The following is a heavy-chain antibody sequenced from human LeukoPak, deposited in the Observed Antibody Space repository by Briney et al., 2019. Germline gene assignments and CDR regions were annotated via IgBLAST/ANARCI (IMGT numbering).Heavy chain of an antibody. Sequence: GGSLRLSCAASGFTFSDHYMDWVRQAPGKGLEWVGRTRNKANSYTTVYAASVKGRFTISRDESENSLLLQMNSLKTEDTAVYYCTTEGPNGGADFDDAFDIWGQGTMVTVSS. CDR3: TTEGPNGGADFDDAFDI. CDR1: GFTFSDHY. V-gene: IGHV3-72*01. J-gene: IGHJ3*02. D-gene: IGHD3-16*01. CDR2: TRNKANSYTT.